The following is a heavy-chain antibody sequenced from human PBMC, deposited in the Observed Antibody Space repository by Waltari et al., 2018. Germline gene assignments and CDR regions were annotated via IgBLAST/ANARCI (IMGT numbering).Heavy chain of an antibody. CDR2: IYYSGST. Sequence: QVQLQESGPGLVKPSETLSLTCTVSGGSISSHYWSWIRQPPGKGLEWIGYIYYSGSTNYNPSLKSRVTISVDTSKNQFSLKLSSVTAADTAVYYCARSIRGYSGYDFDYWGQGTLVTVSS. CDR3: ARSIRGYSGYDFDY. D-gene: IGHD5-12*01. J-gene: IGHJ4*02. V-gene: IGHV4-59*11. CDR1: GGSISSHY.